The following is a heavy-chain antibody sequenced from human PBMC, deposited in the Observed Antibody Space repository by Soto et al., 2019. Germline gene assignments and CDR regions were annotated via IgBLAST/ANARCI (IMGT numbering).Heavy chain of an antibody. CDR3: ARRISYSSGWYSP. CDR1: GGSISSYY. J-gene: IGHJ5*02. CDR2: IYYSGST. D-gene: IGHD6-19*01. V-gene: IGHV4-59*08. Sequence: SETLSLTCTVSGGSISSYYWSWIRQPPGKVLEWIGYIYYSGSTNYNPSLKSRVTISVDSSKNQFSLKLSSVTAADTAVYYCARRISYSSGWYSPWGQGTLVTVSS.